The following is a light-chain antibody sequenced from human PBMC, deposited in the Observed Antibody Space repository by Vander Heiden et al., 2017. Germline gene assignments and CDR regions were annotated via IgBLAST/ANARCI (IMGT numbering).Light chain of an antibody. J-gene: IGLJ2*01. CDR2: GEN. CDR1: SRNKFF. Sequence: SSELTQDPAVSVALGQTGRITCQGDSRNKFFANWYRQRPGQAPVLVLYGENNRPSGTPDRFSGSSSGNTASLTISEIQAEDEADYYCNSRDSSGNRVVFGGGTRLTVL. CDR3: NSRDSSGNRVV. V-gene: IGLV3-19*01.